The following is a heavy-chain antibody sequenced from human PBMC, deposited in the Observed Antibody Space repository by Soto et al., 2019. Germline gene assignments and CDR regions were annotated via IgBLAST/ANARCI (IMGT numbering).Heavy chain of an antibody. CDR3: ASLKGRHSSGLGYYYYYYMDV. Sequence: TSETLSLTCAVYGGSFSGYYWSWIRQPPGKGLEWIGEINHSGSTNYNPSLKSRVTISVDTSKNQFSLKLSSVTAADTAVYYCASLKGRHSSGLGYYYYYYMDVWGKGTTVTVSS. J-gene: IGHJ6*03. D-gene: IGHD6-19*01. V-gene: IGHV4-34*01. CDR2: INHSGST. CDR1: GGSFSGYY.